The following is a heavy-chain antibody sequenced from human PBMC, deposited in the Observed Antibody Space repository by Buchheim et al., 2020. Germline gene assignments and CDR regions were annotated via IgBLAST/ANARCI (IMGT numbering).Heavy chain of an antibody. CDR1: GSTLNRHT. V-gene: IGHV3-21*02. D-gene: IGHD2-2*01. Sequence: EVQLVESGGGLVKPGGSLRPSCAATGSTLNRHTMTWVRQPPGKGLDWVSSISSSSRHIDYADSVRGRFPISRTTAKNALSLQMNSLRAEDTAVYYCARTADSEYYFDYWGQGTL. CDR3: ARTADSEYYFDY. J-gene: IGHJ4*02. CDR2: ISSSSRHI.